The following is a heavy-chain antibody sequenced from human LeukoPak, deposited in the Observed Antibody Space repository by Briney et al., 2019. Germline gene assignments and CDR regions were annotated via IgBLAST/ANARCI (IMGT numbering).Heavy chain of an antibody. Sequence: PGGSLRLSCAASGFTFSSYAMSWVRQAPGKGLEWVSAIRGSGGSTYYADSVKGRFTISRDNSKNTLYLQMNSLRAEDTAVYYCAKYGDSGSYQAYGDYFDYWGQGTLVTVSS. D-gene: IGHD1-26*01. CDR3: AKYGDSGSYQAYGDYFDY. V-gene: IGHV3-23*01. CDR1: GFTFSSYA. J-gene: IGHJ4*02. CDR2: IRGSGGST.